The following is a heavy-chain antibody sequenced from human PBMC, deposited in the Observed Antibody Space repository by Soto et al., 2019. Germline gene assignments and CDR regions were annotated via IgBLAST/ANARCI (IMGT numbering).Heavy chain of an antibody. V-gene: IGHV1-18*01. D-gene: IGHD3-22*01. CDR3: ARDSDHYYSSGYYSYDY. J-gene: IGHJ4*02. CDR1: GYTFTNYG. Sequence: QLVQSGAEVKKPGASVKVSCKASGYTFTNYGISWVRQAPGQGLEWMGWIIAYNGNTNYEQKLQDRVTMTTDTSTNTAYMELRSLRSDDTAVYYCARDSDHYYSSGYYSYDYWGQGTLVTVSS. CDR2: IIAYNGNT.